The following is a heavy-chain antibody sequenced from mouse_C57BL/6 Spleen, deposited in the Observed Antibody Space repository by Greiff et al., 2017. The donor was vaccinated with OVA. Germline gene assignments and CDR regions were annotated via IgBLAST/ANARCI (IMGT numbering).Heavy chain of an antibody. Sequence: VQLQQSGTELVKPGASVKLSCKASGYTFTSYWMHWVKQRPGQGLEWIGNINPSNGGTNYNEKFKSKATLTVDKSSSTAYMQLSSLTSEDSAVYYCARPNYGSSPFAYWGQGTLVTVSA. D-gene: IGHD1-1*01. V-gene: IGHV1-53*01. CDR1: GYTFTSYW. J-gene: IGHJ3*01. CDR2: INPSNGGT. CDR3: ARPNYGSSPFAY.